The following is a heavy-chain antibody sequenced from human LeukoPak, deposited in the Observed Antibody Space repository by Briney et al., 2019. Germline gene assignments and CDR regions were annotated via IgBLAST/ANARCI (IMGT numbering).Heavy chain of an antibody. J-gene: IGHJ4*02. CDR3: ATEVGATLRGLDY. CDR2: INPSGGST. D-gene: IGHD1-26*01. Sequence: GASVKVSCKASGYTFTSYYMHWVRLAPGQGLEWMGIINPSGGSTSYAQKFQGRVTMTRDTSTSTVYMELSSLRSEDTAVYYCATEVGATLRGLDYWGQGTLVTVSS. CDR1: GYTFTSYY. V-gene: IGHV1-46*01.